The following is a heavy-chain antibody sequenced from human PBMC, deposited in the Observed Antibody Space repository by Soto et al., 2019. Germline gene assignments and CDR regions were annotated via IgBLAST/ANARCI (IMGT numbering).Heavy chain of an antibody. CDR3: AKTLFGYYGSGSYPDY. V-gene: IGHV3-23*01. J-gene: IGHJ4*02. Sequence: GGSLRLSCAASGFTFSSYAMSWVRQAPGKGLEWVSAISGSGGSTYYADSVKGRFTISRDNSKNTLYLQMNSLRAEDTAVYYCAKTLFGYYGSGSYPDYWGQVTLVTVSS. CDR2: ISGSGGST. D-gene: IGHD3-10*01. CDR1: GFTFSSYA.